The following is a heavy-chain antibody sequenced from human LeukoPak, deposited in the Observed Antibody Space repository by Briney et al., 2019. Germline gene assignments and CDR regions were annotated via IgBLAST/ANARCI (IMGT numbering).Heavy chain of an antibody. V-gene: IGHV1-2*02. CDR1: GYTFTGYY. CDR3: ARVSSSGDYYDN. Sequence: ASVKFSCKASGYTFTGYYMHWVRQAPGQGLEWMGLINPNGCGTNYAQKVQGRVTMTTDTSISTASMELGGLRYDDTAVYYCARVSSSGDYYDNWGQGTLVTVSS. CDR2: INPNGCGT. D-gene: IGHD3-10*01. J-gene: IGHJ4*02.